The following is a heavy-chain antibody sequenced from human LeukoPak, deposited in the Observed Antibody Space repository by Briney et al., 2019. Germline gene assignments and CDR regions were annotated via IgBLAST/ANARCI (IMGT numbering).Heavy chain of an antibody. V-gene: IGHV4-61*01. Sequence: MSSETLSLTCIVSGASVSSASYWTWIRQPPGKGVEWIAHIYNGVNTNYNPSLKSRVTISVDTSKNQFSLRLNSVTAADTAVYYCARSRAFNSGAFDPWGQGSLVTVSS. J-gene: IGHJ5*02. CDR3: ARSRAFNSGAFDP. CDR1: GASVSSASY. D-gene: IGHD1-26*01. CDR2: IYNGVNT.